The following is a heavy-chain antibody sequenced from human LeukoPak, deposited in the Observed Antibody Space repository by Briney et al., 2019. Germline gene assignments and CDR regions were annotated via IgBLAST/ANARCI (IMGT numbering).Heavy chain of an antibody. V-gene: IGHV1-2*02. J-gene: IGHJ4*02. D-gene: IGHD1-26*01. CDR1: GYTFTGYY. CDR3: ARAPIVGATWFDY. CDR2: INPNSGGT. Sequence: GASVKVSCKASGYTFTGYYMHWVRQAPGQGLEWMGWINPNSGGTNYAQEFQGRVTMTRDTSISTAYMELSRLRSDDTAVYYCARAPIVGATWFDYWGQGTLVTVSS.